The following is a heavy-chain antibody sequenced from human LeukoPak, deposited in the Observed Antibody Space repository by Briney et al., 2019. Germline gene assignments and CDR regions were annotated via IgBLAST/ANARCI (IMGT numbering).Heavy chain of an antibody. CDR1: GYSLTSYW. CDR2: FYPGDSDT. J-gene: IGHJ4*02. V-gene: IGHV5-51*01. D-gene: IGHD2-2*01. CDR3: ARQVRCSSTSCLDY. Sequence: GESLKISCKGPGYSLTSYWIGWVRQMPGKGLEWMGIFYPGDSDTRYSPSFQGQVTISADKSISTAYLQWSSLKASDTAMYYCARQVRCSSTSCLDYWGQGTLVTVSS.